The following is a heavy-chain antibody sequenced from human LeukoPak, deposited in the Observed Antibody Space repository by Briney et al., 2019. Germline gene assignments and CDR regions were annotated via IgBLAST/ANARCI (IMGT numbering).Heavy chain of an antibody. J-gene: IGHJ2*01. CDR3: ARDREYCSSTSCYSSSGYFDL. CDR2: MNPNSGNT. Sequence: ASVKVSCKASGYTFTSYDINWVRQATGQGLEWMGWMNPNSGNTGYAQKFQGRVTMTRNTSISTAYMELSSLRSEDTAVYYCARDREYCSSTSCYSSSGYFDLWGRGTLVTVSS. D-gene: IGHD2-2*01. CDR1: GYTFTSYD. V-gene: IGHV1-8*01.